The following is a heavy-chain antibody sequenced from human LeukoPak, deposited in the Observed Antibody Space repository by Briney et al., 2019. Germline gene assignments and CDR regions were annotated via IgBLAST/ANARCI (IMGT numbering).Heavy chain of an antibody. CDR2: IYYSGST. CDR1: GGSISSSSYY. V-gene: IGHV4-39*01. J-gene: IGHJ3*02. D-gene: IGHD1-26*01. Sequence: SETLSLTCTVSGGSISSSSYYWGWIRQPPGKGLEWIGSIYYSGSTYYNPSLKSRVTISVDTSKNQFSLKLNSVTAADTAVYYCATPYSGGYHGLDIWGQGAMVTVSS. CDR3: ATPYSGGYHGLDI.